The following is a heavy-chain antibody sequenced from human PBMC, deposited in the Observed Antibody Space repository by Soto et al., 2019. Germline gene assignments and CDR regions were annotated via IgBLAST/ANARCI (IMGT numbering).Heavy chain of an antibody. CDR1: GYSFTSYW. CDR3: ASSLSVYCSSTSCLDLAAYSGMDA. CDR2: IDPSDSYT. Sequence: PGESLKISCKGSGYSFTSYWISWVRQMPGKGLEWMGRIDPSDSYTNYSPSFQGHVTISTDKSISTAYLQWSSLKASDTAMYYCASSLSVYCSSTSCLDLAAYSGMDALAQGATITVS. J-gene: IGHJ6*02. D-gene: IGHD2-2*01. V-gene: IGHV5-10-1*01.